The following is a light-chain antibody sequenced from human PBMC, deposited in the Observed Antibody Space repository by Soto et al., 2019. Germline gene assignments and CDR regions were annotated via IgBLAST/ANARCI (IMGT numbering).Light chain of an antibody. Sequence: DLQMTQSPSTLSASVGDRVTIACRASQSIGTSLAWYQQKAGKAPKLLIYEASNLESGVPSRFSGSGSGTEFTLTISSLQADDFATYSGQQYRHLRTFGQGTKVEI. CDR2: EAS. V-gene: IGKV1-5*03. J-gene: IGKJ1*01. CDR3: QQYRHLRT. CDR1: QSIGTS.